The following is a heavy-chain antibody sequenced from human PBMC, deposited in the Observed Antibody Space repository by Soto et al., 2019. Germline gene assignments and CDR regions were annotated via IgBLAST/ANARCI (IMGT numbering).Heavy chain of an antibody. J-gene: IGHJ4*02. D-gene: IGHD3-22*01. CDR1: VFTFSNAW. Sequence: GGSLRLSCAASVFTFSNAWINWVRQAPGKGLEWVGRIKSKTHGGTTDFAAPVKGRFAISRDDSKSIAYLQMNSLKTEDTAVYYCTRDSLVVVITPMYFDYWGQGTLVTVSS. V-gene: IGHV3-15*07. CDR2: IKSKTHGGTT. CDR3: TRDSLVVVITPMYFDY.